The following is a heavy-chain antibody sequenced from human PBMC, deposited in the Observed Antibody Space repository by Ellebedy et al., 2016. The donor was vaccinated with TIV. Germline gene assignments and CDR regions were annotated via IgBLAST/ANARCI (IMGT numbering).Heavy chain of an antibody. V-gene: IGHV1-18*04. D-gene: IGHD2-15*01. Sequence: ASVKVSCKASGYTFTDYGISWVRQAPGQGLEWMGWIRADNGSTNYAQQFQGRVTVTRDTSTSTVYMELSSLRSDDTAVYYCARAVTTGGINVFDYWGQGTLVTVSS. J-gene: IGHJ4*02. CDR3: ARAVTTGGINVFDY. CDR1: GYTFTDYG. CDR2: IRADNGST.